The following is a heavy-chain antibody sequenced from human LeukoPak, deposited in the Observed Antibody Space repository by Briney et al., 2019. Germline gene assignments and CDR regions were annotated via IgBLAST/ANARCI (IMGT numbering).Heavy chain of an antibody. CDR2: IYPGDSDT. Sequence: PGESLKISCKGSGYSFATYWIGWVRQMPGKGLELMGIIYPGDSDTRYSPSFQGQITISADKSTSTAYLQWSSLKVSDTATYYCARSLPRSMLRGYGMDVWGQGTTVTVSS. V-gene: IGHV5-51*01. CDR1: GYSFATYW. J-gene: IGHJ6*02. D-gene: IGHD3-10*01. CDR3: ARSLPRSMLRGYGMDV.